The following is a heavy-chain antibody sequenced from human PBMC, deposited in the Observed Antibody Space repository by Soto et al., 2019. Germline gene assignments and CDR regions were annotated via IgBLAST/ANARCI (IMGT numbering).Heavy chain of an antibody. J-gene: IGHJ2*01. V-gene: IGHV3-48*03. Sequence: PGGSLRLSCAASGFTFSSYEMNWIRQAPGKGPEWVSYISSSGTTIYYTDSVKGRFTISRDNAKNSLYLQMNSLRVEDTAVYYCARIVMRPTATTWYLDLWGRGTLVTVSS. CDR2: ISSSGTTI. CDR1: GFTFSSYE. D-gene: IGHD4-17*01. CDR3: ARIVMRPTATTWYLDL.